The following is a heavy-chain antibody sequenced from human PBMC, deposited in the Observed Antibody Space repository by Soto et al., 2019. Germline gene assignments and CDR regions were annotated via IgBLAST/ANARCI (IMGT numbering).Heavy chain of an antibody. J-gene: IGHJ3*02. D-gene: IGHD7-27*01. CDR2: IYYSGST. Sequence: SETLSLTCTVSGGSISSYYWSWIRQPPGKGLEWIGYIYYSGSTNYNPSLKSRVTISVDTSKNQFSLKLSSVTAADTAVYYCARVGGDDAFDIWGQGTMVTVSS. V-gene: IGHV4-59*01. CDR1: GGSISSYY. CDR3: ARVGGDDAFDI.